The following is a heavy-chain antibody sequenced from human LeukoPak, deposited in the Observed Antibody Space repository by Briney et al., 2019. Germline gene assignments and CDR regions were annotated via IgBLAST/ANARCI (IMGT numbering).Heavy chain of an antibody. CDR2: IYYSGST. Sequence: SETLSLTCTVSGGSISSYYWSWIRRPPGKGLEWIGYIYYSGSTNYNPSLKSRVTISVDTSKNQFSLKLSSVTAADPAVYYCARDRGVLRVAFDIWGQGTMVTVSS. J-gene: IGHJ3*02. CDR1: GGSISSYY. D-gene: IGHD2-8*01. V-gene: IGHV4-59*01. CDR3: ARDRGVLRVAFDI.